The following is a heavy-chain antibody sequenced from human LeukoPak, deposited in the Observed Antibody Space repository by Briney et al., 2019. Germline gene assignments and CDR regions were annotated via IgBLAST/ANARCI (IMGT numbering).Heavy chain of an antibody. CDR3: AREIVGAAYAVH. J-gene: IGHJ4*02. D-gene: IGHD1-26*01. CDR1: GGSISSYY. V-gene: IGHV4-30-4*08. Sequence: PSETLSLTCTVSGGSISSYYWSWIRQPPGKGLEWIGYIYYSGSTYYNPSLKSRVTISVDTSKNQFSLKLSSVTAADTAVYYCAREIVGAAYAVHWGQGTLVTVSS. CDR2: IYYSGST.